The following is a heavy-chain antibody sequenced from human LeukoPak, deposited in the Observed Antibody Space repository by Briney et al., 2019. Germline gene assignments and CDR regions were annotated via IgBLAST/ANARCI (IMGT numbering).Heavy chain of an antibody. CDR3: ARIPSIRFLEWLYYFDY. CDR1: GYIFTTYG. D-gene: IGHD3-3*01. Sequence: ASVKVSCKASGYIFTTYGLGWVRQAPGQGLDWMGWISVYNANTNYAQRLQDRVTMTTDTSPSTAYMELRSLRSDDTAVYYCARIPSIRFLEWLYYFDYWGQGTLVTVSS. J-gene: IGHJ4*02. V-gene: IGHV1-18*01. CDR2: ISVYNANT.